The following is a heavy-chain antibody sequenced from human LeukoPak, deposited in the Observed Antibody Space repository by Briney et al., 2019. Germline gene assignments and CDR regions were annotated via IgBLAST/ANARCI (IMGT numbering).Heavy chain of an antibody. D-gene: IGHD5-24*01. Sequence: GGSLRLSCAGSGFSFNTYAMHWVRQAPGKGLEYVSAISSNGDSTYYANSVKGRFTISRDNSKKTLFLQMGSLRAEDMAVYYCARDSGGDAYNDYFDSWGQGTLVTVSS. CDR3: ARDSGGDAYNDYFDS. CDR2: ISSNGDST. V-gene: IGHV3-64*01. CDR1: GFSFNTYA. J-gene: IGHJ4*02.